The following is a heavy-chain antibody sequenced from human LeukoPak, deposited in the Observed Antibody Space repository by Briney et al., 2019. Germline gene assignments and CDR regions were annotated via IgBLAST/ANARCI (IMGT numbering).Heavy chain of an antibody. CDR1: GFTFSSYS. J-gene: IGHJ1*01. V-gene: IGHV3-21*01. CDR3: AILDPMQVYFQH. Sequence: AGGSLRLSCAASGFTFSSYSMNWVRQAPGKGLEWVSSISSSGSYIYYADSVKGRFTISRDNAKNSLYLQMNCLRAEDTAVYYCAILDPMQVYFQHWGQGTLVTVSS. CDR2: ISSSGSYI.